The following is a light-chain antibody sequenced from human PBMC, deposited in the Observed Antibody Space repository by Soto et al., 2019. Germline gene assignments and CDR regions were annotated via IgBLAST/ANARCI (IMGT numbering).Light chain of an antibody. CDR1: SSDVGGYNY. V-gene: IGLV2-14*03. J-gene: IGLJ1*01. Sequence: QSVLTQPASVSGSPGQSITFSCTGTSSDVGGYNYVSWYQHHPGKAPKLMIYDVSNRPSGVSNRFSGSKSGNTASLTISGLQPEDEADYYCSWYKTGVNRQIVFGTGTKVPS. CDR2: DVS. CDR3: SWYKTGVNRQIV.